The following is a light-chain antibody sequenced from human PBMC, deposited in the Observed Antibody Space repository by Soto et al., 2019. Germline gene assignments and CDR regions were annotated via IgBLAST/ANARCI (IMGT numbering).Light chain of an antibody. CDR3: SSFTSSSTYV. V-gene: IGLV2-14*01. J-gene: IGLJ1*01. CDR2: DVS. Sequence: QSALTQPASVSGSPGQSITISCTGTSSDVGGYNSVSWYHQHPGKAPKVMIYDVSNRPSGVSNRFSGSKSGNTASLTISGLQAEDEADYYCSSFTSSSTYVFGTGTKRTVL. CDR1: SSDVGGYNS.